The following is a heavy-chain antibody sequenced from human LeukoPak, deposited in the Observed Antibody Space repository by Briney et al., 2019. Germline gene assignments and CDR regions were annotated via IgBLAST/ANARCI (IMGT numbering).Heavy chain of an antibody. J-gene: IGHJ4*02. D-gene: IGHD5-18*01. V-gene: IGHV3-53*01. CDR2: IYGGGST. Sequence: GGSLRLSCAASGFTVSSNYMNWLRQAPGKGLEGVSVIYGGGSTYYADSVKGRFTISRDNSKNTLYLQMNTLRAEDTAVYFCARLIYSLGSYFFDYWGQGTLVTVSS. CDR3: ARLIYSLGSYFFDY. CDR1: GFTVSSNY.